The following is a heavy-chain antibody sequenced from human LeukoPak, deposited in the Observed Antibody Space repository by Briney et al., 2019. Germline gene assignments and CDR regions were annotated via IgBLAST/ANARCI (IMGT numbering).Heavy chain of an antibody. V-gene: IGHV4-34*01. D-gene: IGHD6-6*01. CDR3: ARLHSSSTQQYYFDY. Sequence: SETLSLTCAVYGGSFSGYYWSWIRQPPGKGLEWIGEIKHSGSTNYNPPLKSRVTISVDTSKNQFSLKLSSVTAADTAVYYCARLHSSSTQQYYFDYWGQGTLVTVSS. CDR2: IKHSGST. CDR1: GGSFSGYY. J-gene: IGHJ4*02.